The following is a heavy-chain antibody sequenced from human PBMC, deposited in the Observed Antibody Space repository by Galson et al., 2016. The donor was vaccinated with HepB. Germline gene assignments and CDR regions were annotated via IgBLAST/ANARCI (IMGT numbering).Heavy chain of an antibody. J-gene: IGHJ4*02. D-gene: IGHD3-22*01. CDR3: VKDQHDSSGYYLGVDY. CDR2: ISGSGGST. V-gene: IGHV3-23*01. CDR1: GVTFSSCF. Sequence: SLRLSCAASGVTFSSCFMSWVRQAPGRGPEWVSAISGSGGSTYYSDSVKGRFAISRDNSKNTLYLQMNSLRADDTAVYYCVKDQHDSSGYYLGVDYWGQGTLVTVPS.